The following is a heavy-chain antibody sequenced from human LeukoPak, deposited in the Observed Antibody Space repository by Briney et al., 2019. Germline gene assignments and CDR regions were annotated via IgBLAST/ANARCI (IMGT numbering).Heavy chain of an antibody. CDR3: AREGHSSSWYAPQTVTQFDY. D-gene: IGHD6-13*01. CDR2: IYTSGST. Sequence: SETLSLTCTVSGGSISSYYWSWIRQPAGKGLEWIGRIYTSGSTNYNPSLKSRVTMSVDTSKNQFSPKLSSVTAADTAVYYCAREGHSSSWYAPQTVTQFDYWGQGTLVTVSS. V-gene: IGHV4-4*07. J-gene: IGHJ4*02. CDR1: GGSISSYY.